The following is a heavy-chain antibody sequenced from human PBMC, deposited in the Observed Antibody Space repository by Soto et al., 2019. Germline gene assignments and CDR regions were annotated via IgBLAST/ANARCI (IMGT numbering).Heavy chain of an antibody. V-gene: IGHV4-31*03. Sequence: SETLSLTCSVSGDSISRIDYYWTWIRQHPEKGLEWIGNIYFRGNTYYSPSLESRLTISVDTSKNQFSLKLTSVTAADTAAYYCAREGGSYDSGGYLIRGAFDIWGQGTMVTVSS. J-gene: IGHJ3*02. D-gene: IGHD3-22*01. CDR2: IYFRGNT. CDR3: AREGGSYDSGGYLIRGAFDI. CDR1: GDSISRIDYY.